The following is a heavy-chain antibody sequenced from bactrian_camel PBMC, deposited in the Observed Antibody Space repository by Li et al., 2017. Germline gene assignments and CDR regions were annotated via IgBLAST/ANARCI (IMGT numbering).Heavy chain of an antibody. Sequence: HVQLVESGGGSVQAGGSLRLSCAFDAYTPANVRMAWFRQAPGKEREAVAMILGDGKSSVVDSMKGRFTISKDNAKNILYLQMNSLRPDDTGMYYCAARDIGSRCRAVEADFTYWGQGTQVTIS. CDR2: MILGDGKS. J-gene: IGHJ6*01. V-gene: IGHV3S26*01. D-gene: IGHD6*01. CDR1: AYTPANVR. CDR3: AARDIGSRCRAVEADFTY.